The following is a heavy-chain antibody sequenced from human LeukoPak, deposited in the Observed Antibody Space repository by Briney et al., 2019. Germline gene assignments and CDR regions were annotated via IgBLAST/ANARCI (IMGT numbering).Heavy chain of an antibody. V-gene: IGHV3-33*01. J-gene: IGHJ4*02. Sequence: PGGSLRLSCAASAFTFSSYGMHRVRQAPGKGLEWVAVIWYDGSNKYYADSVKGRFTISRDNSKNTLYLQMNSLRAEDTAVYYCACLGLAAAGGGYCGQGTLVTVSS. CDR3: ACLGLAAAGGGY. CDR1: AFTFSSYG. CDR2: IWYDGSNK. D-gene: IGHD6-13*01.